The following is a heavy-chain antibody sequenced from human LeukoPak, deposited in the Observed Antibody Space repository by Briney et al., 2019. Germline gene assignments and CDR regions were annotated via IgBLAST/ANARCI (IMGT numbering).Heavy chain of an antibody. CDR1: GYTFTSYY. CDR2: INPSGGST. CDR3: ARKDSSGYYYYFDY. V-gene: IGHV1-46*01. D-gene: IGHD3-22*01. Sequence: ASVKVSCKASGYTFTSYYMHWVRQAPGQGLEWMGIINPSGGSTSYAQKFQGRVTMTRDTSISTAYMELSRLRSDDTAVYYCARKDSSGYYYYFDYWGQGTLVTVSS. J-gene: IGHJ4*02.